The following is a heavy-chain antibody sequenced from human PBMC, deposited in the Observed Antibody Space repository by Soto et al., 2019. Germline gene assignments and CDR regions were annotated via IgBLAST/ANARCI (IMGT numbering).Heavy chain of an antibody. CDR2: INHSGST. CDR3: ARELRYYYGSGKSSRDYYYGMDV. V-gene: IGHV4-34*01. D-gene: IGHD3-10*01. CDR1: GGSFSGYY. Sequence: PSETLSLTCAVYGGSFSGYYWSWIRQPPGKGLEWIGEINHSGSTNYNPSLKSRVTISVDTSKNQLSLKLSSVTAADTAVYYCARELRYYYGSGKSSRDYYYGMDVWGQGTTVTVS. J-gene: IGHJ6*02.